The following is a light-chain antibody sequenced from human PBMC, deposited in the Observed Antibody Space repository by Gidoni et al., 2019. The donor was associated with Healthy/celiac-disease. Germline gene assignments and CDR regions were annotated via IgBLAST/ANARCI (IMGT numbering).Light chain of an antibody. CDR2: LGS. CDR1: QSLLHSNGYNY. J-gene: IGKJ2*01. CDR3: MQALQTPLT. Sequence: DIVLIQSLLSLPVTPGEPASISCRSSQSLLHSNGYNYLDWYLQKPGQSPQLLIYLGSNRASGVPDRFSGSGSGTDFTLKISRVEAEDVGVYYCMQALQTPLTFGQGTKLEIK. V-gene: IGKV2-28*01.